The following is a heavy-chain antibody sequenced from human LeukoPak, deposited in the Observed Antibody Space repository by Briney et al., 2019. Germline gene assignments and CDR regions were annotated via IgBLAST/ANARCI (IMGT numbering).Heavy chain of an antibody. Sequence: ASVKVSCKASGGTFSSYAISWVLQAPGQGLEWMGGIIPIFGTANYAQKFQGRVTITTDESTSTAYMELSSLRSEDTAVYYCARGLRFYVVVTAGTAFDIWGQGTMVTVSS. CDR3: ARGLRFYVVVTAGTAFDI. J-gene: IGHJ3*02. V-gene: IGHV1-69*05. D-gene: IGHD2-21*02. CDR2: IIPIFGTA. CDR1: GGTFSSYA.